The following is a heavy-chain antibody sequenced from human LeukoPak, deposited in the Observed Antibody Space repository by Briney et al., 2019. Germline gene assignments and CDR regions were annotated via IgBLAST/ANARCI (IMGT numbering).Heavy chain of an antibody. J-gene: IGHJ6*02. V-gene: IGHV3-21*01. CDR1: GFIFSSYS. CDR2: ISSSSSYI. Sequence: GGSLRLSCAASGFIFSSYSMNWVRQAPGKGLEWVSSISSSSSYIYYADSVKGRFTISRDNAKNSLYLQMNSLRAEDTAVYYCARSGPYYGMDVWGQGTTVTVSS. CDR3: ARSGPYYGMDV. D-gene: IGHD3-10*01.